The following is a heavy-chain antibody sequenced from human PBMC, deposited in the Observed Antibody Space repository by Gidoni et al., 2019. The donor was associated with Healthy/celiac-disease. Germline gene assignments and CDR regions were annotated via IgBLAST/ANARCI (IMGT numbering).Heavy chain of an antibody. CDR1: GFTFSSYS. D-gene: IGHD3-10*02. Sequence: EVQLVESGGGLVKPGGSLRISCAASGFTFSSYSMNWVRQAPGKGLEWVSSISSSSSYIYYADSVKGRFTISRDNAKNSLYLQMNSLRAEDTAVYYCASMSGYFDYWGQGTLVTVSS. CDR3: ASMSGYFDY. CDR2: ISSSSSYI. J-gene: IGHJ4*02. V-gene: IGHV3-21*01.